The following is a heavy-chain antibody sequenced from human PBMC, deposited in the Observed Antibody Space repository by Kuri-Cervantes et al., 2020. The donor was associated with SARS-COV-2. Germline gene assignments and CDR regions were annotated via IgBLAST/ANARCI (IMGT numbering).Heavy chain of an antibody. CDR3: AREYYDSSGYYYYYYYGTDV. CDR2: INAGNGNT. Sequence: ASVKVSCKASGYTFTSYAMHWVRQAPGQRLEWMGWINAGNGNTKYSQKFQGRVTITRDTSASTAYMELSSLRSEDTAVYYCAREYYDSSGYYYYYYYGTDVWGQGTTVTVSS. J-gene: IGHJ6*02. V-gene: IGHV1-3*01. CDR1: GYTFTSYA. D-gene: IGHD3-22*01.